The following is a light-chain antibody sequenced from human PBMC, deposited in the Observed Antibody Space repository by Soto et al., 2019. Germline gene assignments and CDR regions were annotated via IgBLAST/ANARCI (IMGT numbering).Light chain of an antibody. J-gene: IGKJ4*01. CDR1: QGIKNW. CDR3: QQLNSYLLT. Sequence: DIQMTQSPSYVSASVGDRVTITCRASQGIKNWLAWYQQKPGKAPNLLIYTGSSLQSGVPSRFSGSGSGTDFTLTISSLQPEDFATYYCQQLNSYLLTFGGGTKVDI. V-gene: IGKV1-12*01. CDR2: TGS.